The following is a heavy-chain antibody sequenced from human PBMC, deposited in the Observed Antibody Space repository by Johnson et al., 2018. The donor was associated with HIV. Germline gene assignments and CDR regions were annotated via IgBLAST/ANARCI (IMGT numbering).Heavy chain of an antibody. V-gene: IGHV3-20*04. CDR3: ASEVRGVLDI. CDR2: SNWNGGST. CDR1: GFTFDDYG. J-gene: IGHJ3*02. D-gene: IGHD3-10*01. Sequence: VQLVESGGGVVRPGGSLRLSCAASGFTFDDYGMSWVRQAPGKGLEWVSGSNWNGGSTGYGDSVKGRFTISRDNSKNTLYLQMNSLRVEDTAVYYCASEVRGVLDIWGQGTMVTVSS.